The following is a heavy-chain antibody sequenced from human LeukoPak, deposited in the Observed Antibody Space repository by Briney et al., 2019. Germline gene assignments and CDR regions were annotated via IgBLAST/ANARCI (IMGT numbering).Heavy chain of an antibody. CDR1: GFTFGGYG. CDR3: TRYNNDHFDY. D-gene: IGHD1-14*01. J-gene: IGHJ4*02. V-gene: IGHV3-33*01. Sequence: GGSLRLSCAGSGFTFGGYGMHWFRETPGKGLEWVAVIAYDGSRAFYADSVKGRFTISRDNSKNTMSVQMDDLRAEDTAVYYCTRYNNDHFDYWGQGTLVTVSS. CDR2: IAYDGSRA.